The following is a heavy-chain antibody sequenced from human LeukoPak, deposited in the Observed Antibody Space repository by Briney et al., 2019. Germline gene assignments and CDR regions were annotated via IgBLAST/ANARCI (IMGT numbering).Heavy chain of an antibody. D-gene: IGHD6-19*01. CDR1: GFTFDDYT. J-gene: IGHJ4*02. Sequence: GVSLRLSCAASGFTFDDYTMHWVRQAPGKGLEWVSLISWDGGSTYYADSVKGRFTISRDNSKNSLYLQMNSLRTEDTALYYCAKDMGQWLASFDYWGQGTLVTVSS. CDR2: ISWDGGST. CDR3: AKDMGQWLASFDY. V-gene: IGHV3-43*01.